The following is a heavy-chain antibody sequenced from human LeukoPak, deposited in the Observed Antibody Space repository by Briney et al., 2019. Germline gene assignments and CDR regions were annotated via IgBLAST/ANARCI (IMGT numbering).Heavy chain of an antibody. D-gene: IGHD3-9*01. CDR2: INSDGSST. CDR1: GFTFSSYW. Sequence: GGSLRLSCAASGFTFSSYWMHWVRQAPGKGLVWVSRINSDGSSTSYADSVKGRFTISRDNAKNTLYLQMNSLRAEDTAVYYCAREDPRRYFDWFSPGVFGSGATYDAFDIWGQGTMVTVSS. J-gene: IGHJ3*02. CDR3: AREDPRRYFDWFSPGVFGSGATYDAFDI. V-gene: IGHV3-74*01.